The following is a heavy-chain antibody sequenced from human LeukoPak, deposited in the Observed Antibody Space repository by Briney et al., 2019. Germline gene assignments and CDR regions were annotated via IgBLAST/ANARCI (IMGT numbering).Heavy chain of an antibody. D-gene: IGHD6-13*01. J-gene: IGHJ4*02. CDR3: AKDSKIPQQPLDY. CDR2: IDPDGNT. CDR1: GFTLSNSW. V-gene: IGHV3-74*01. Sequence: GGSLRLSCAASGFTLSNSWMHWVRQAPGKGLVWVSRIDPDGNTDYADSVKGRFTISRDNAKNTLYLQMNSLRAEDTAVYYCAKDSKIPQQPLDYRGQGTLVTVSS.